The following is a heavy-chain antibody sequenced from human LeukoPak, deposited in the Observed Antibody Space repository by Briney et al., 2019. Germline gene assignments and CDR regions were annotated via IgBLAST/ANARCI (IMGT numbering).Heavy chain of an antibody. CDR1: GGTFSSYA. CDR2: IIPIFGTA. D-gene: IGHD4-17*01. V-gene: IGHV1-69*05. CDR3: AMATVTTSPDY. J-gene: IGHJ4*02. Sequence: ASVKVSSKASGGTFSSYAISWVRQAPGQGLEWMGRIIPIFGTANYAQKFQGRVTITTDESTSTAYMELSSLRSEDTAVYYCAMATVTTSPDYWGQGTLVTVSS.